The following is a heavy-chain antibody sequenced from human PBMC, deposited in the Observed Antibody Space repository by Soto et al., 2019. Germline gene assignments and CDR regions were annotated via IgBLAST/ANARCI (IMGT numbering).Heavy chain of an antibody. CDR1: GFTFSTYA. Sequence: PGGSLRLSCVASGFTFSTYAMSWVRQAPGKGLEWVSSISVSGSITDYADSVKGRFTISRDNSKNTLYLQMDSLRAEDTAVYYCANDQSTWYFDNWGQGTLVTVSS. J-gene: IGHJ4*02. CDR2: ISVSGSIT. CDR3: ANDQSTWYFDN. V-gene: IGHV3-23*01.